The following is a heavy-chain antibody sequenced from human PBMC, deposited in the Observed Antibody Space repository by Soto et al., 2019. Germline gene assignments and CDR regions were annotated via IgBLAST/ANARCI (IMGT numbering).Heavy chain of an antibody. V-gene: IGHV1-18*01. CDR3: ARHPVIVVTPLAWFDP. J-gene: IGHJ5*02. CDR2: ISAYNGNT. D-gene: IGHD2-15*01. CDR1: GYTFTSYG. Sequence: QVQLVQSGAEVKKPGASVKVSCKASGYTFTSYGISWVRQAPGQGLEWMGWISAYNGNTNYAQKLQGRVTMTTDTSTSTDYMELSSLGSDDTAVYYCARHPVIVVTPLAWFDPWGQGALVTVSS.